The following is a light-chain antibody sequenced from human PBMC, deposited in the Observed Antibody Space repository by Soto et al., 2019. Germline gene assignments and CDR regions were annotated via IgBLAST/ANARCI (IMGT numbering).Light chain of an antibody. V-gene: IGKV1-9*01. CDR1: QGISNY. Sequence: DIQLTQSPSFLSASVGDRVTIPCRASQGISNYLAWYQQKPGKAPKLLIYDASTLQSGVPPRFSGSGSGTEFTLTISSLLPEDFATYYCQQINTFPFTFGQGTRLEIK. CDR2: DAS. CDR3: QQINTFPFT. J-gene: IGKJ5*01.